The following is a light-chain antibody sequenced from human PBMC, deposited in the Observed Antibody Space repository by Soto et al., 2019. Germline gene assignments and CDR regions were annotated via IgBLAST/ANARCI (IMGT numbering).Light chain of an antibody. J-gene: IGLJ3*02. V-gene: IGLV1-47*01. CDR2: GNN. Sequence: QSVLTQPPSASGTTGQTVTISSSGSSSNIGTNYVSWYQQLPGTAPKLLIYGNNQRPSGVPDRFSGSRSGTSASLAISGLRSEDEADYYCAAWDDSLSGVVFGGGTKLTVL. CDR3: AAWDDSLSGVV. CDR1: SSNIGTNY.